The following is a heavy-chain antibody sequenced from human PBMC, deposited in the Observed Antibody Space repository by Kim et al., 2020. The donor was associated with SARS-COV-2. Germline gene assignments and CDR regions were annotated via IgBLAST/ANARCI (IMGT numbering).Heavy chain of an antibody. CDR3: ARDLFRSSGWYRNWFDP. CDR2: INTNTGNP. CDR1: GYTFTSYA. Sequence: ASVKVSCKASGYTFTSYAMNWVRQAPGQGLEWMGWINTNTGNPTYAQGFTGRFVFSLDTSVSTAYLQIGSLKAEDTAVYYCARDLFRSSGWYRNWFDPWGQGTLVTVSS. J-gene: IGHJ5*02. D-gene: IGHD6-19*01. V-gene: IGHV7-4-1*01.